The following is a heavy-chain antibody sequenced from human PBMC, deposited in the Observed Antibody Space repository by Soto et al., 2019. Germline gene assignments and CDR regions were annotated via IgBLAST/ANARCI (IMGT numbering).Heavy chain of an antibody. J-gene: IGHJ5*02. CDR3: ARAGIAAAGPDIPRARWFDP. CDR1: GYTFTSYA. V-gene: IGHV1-3*01. Sequence: ASVKVSCKASGYTFTSYAMHWVRQAPGQRLEWMGWINAGNGNTKYSQKFQGRVTITRDTSASTAYMELSSLRSEDTAVYYCARAGIAAAGPDIPRARWFDPWGEGTLVTVSS. CDR2: INAGNGNT. D-gene: IGHD6-13*01.